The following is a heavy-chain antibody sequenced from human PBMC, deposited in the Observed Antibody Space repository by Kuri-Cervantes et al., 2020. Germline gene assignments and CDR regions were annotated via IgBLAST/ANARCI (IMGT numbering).Heavy chain of an antibody. Sequence: GGSLRLSCAASGFTFSSYGMHWVRQAPGKGLEWVAVISYDGSNKYYADSVKGRFTISRDNSKNTLYLQMNSLRAEDTAVYYCARAIAVAGRLSYSAHYYYYGMDVWGQGTTVTVSS. V-gene: IGHV3-30*03. J-gene: IGHJ6*02. CDR2: ISYDGSNK. D-gene: IGHD6-19*01. CDR3: ARAIAVAGRLSYSAHYYYYGMDV. CDR1: GFTFSSYG.